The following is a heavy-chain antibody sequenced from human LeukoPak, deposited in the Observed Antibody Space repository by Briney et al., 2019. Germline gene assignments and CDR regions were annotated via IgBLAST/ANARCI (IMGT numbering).Heavy chain of an antibody. CDR2: FDPEDGET. D-gene: IGHD3-9*01. V-gene: IGHV1-24*01. J-gene: IGHJ4*02. CDR1: GYTLTELS. Sequence: GASVKVSCKVSGYTLTELSMHWVRQAPGKGLEWMGGFDPEDGETIYAQKFQGRVTMTEDTSTDTAYMELSSLRSEDTAVYYCARALRYFDWFLMYYFDYWGQGTLVTVSS. CDR3: ARALRYFDWFLMYYFDY.